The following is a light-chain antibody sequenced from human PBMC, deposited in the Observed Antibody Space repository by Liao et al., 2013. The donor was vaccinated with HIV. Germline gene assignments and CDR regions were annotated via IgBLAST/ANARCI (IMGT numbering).Light chain of an antibody. CDR2: QDT. V-gene: IGLV3-1*01. J-gene: IGLJ2*01. CDR1: KLGDKY. Sequence: SYVLTQPPSVSVSPGQTASITCSGDKLGDKYACWYQQKPGQSPVLVIYQDTNRPSGIPERFSGSSSENTGTLTISGTQPMDEADYYCQVWDRDTALFGGGTKLTV. CDR3: QVWDRDTAL.